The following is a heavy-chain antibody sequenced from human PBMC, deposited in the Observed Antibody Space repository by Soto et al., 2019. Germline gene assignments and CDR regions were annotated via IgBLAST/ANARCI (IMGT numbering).Heavy chain of an antibody. J-gene: IGHJ4*02. Sequence: XETLSRTCTDSGVSSSNSRYYWGWIRRPPGKVLEWIGTIYYSGITYYNPSLKSRVTISVDTSKNQFSLKLTSVTAADTAVYYCARHGSHWGQGTLVTVSS. CDR2: IYYSGIT. CDR1: GVSSSNSRYY. V-gene: IGHV4-39*01. CDR3: ARHGSH.